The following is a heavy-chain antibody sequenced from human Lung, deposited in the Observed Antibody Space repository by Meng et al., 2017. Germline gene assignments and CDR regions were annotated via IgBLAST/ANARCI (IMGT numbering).Heavy chain of an antibody. CDR3: VRGPTTMAHDFDY. Sequence: QLQQAGAGLFNTSETLSLTCAVFVGSFSEYRWSWIRQPRGQGLEWIGEINHSGITNYNPSLESRATISVDTSQNNLSLKLSSVTAADSAVYYCVRGPTTMAHDFDYWGQGTLVTVSS. CDR1: VGSFSEYR. D-gene: IGHD4-11*01. J-gene: IGHJ4*02. V-gene: IGHV4-34*01. CDR2: INHSGIT.